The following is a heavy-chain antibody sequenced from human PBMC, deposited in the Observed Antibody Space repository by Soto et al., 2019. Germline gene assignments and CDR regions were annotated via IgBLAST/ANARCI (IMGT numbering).Heavy chain of an antibody. CDR1: GFTFSGYG. J-gene: IGHJ4*02. CDR3: AKGGSSSARYFDY. D-gene: IGHD6-6*01. CDR2: ISYDGSNQ. V-gene: IGHV3-30*18. Sequence: QVQVVESGGGVVQPGRSLRLSCAASGFTFSGYGMHWVRQAPGKGLEWVAVISYDGSNQYYADSVKGRFIISRDNSKSTLYLQMNSLRAEDSAVYYCAKGGSSSARYFDYWGQGTLVTVSS.